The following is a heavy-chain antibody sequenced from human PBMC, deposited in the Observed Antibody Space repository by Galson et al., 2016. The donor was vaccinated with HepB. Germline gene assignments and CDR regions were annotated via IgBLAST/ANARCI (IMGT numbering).Heavy chain of an antibody. CDR2: IYPADSHT. CDR3: ARLFSVGATQGHPGGMDV. Sequence: QSGAEVKKPGESLTISCKTSGYNFIYYYIAWVRQMPGKGLEWMGSIYPADSHTRYNPSFQGQVTISADRAAGTASLHWGGLKASDSAMYYCARLFSVGATQGHPGGMDVWGQGTTVTVSS. V-gene: IGHV5-51*01. J-gene: IGHJ6*02. D-gene: IGHD1-26*01. CDR1: GYNFIYYY.